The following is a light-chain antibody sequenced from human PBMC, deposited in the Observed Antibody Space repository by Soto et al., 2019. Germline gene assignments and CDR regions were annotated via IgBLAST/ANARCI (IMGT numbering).Light chain of an antibody. Sequence: EIVLTQSPGTLSLSPGERGTLSCRASQTVSSNFLAWYQQKPGQAPRLLIFDASTRATGIPDRFTGSGSGTDFTLTISRLEPEDFAVYYCQQRHNWRDTFGQGTRLEIK. CDR1: QTVSSNF. CDR3: QQRHNWRDT. V-gene: IGKV3D-20*02. J-gene: IGKJ5*01. CDR2: DAS.